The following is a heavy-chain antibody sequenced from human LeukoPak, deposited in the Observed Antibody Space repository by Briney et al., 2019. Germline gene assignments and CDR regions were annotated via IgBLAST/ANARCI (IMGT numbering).Heavy chain of an antibody. V-gene: IGHV1-46*01. CDR1: GYTFTSYY. J-gene: IGHJ4*02. CDR3: ARARIAAAGSFLRAFDI. CDR2: INPSGGST. Sequence: ASVKVSCKASGYTFTSYYMHWVRQAPGQGLEWMGIINPSGGSTSYAQKFQGRVTMTRDMSTSTVYMELSSLRSEDTAVYYCARARIAAAGSFLRAFDIWGQGILVTVSS. D-gene: IGHD6-13*01.